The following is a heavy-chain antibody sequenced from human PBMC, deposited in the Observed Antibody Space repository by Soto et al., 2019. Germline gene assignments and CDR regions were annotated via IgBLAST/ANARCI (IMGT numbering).Heavy chain of an antibody. CDR2: LYTNENS. J-gene: IGHJ6*02. CDR1: GGSINSYY. Sequence: QVQLQESGPGLVKPSETLSLTCTVSGGSINSYYWSWIRQPAGKGLEWIGRLYTNENSNYNPSLRSRVTMSLDMSKNQFSLKLSSVTAADTAVYYCARYNYGYYYFAMDVWGQGTTVTVSS. CDR3: ARYNYGYYYFAMDV. V-gene: IGHV4-4*07. D-gene: IGHD1-20*01.